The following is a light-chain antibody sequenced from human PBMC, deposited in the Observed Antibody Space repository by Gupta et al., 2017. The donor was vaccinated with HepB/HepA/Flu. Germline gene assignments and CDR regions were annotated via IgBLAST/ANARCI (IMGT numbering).Light chain of an antibody. CDR1: SLRTYH. V-gene: IGLV3-19*01. J-gene: IGLJ2*01. Sequence: SSELTQDPAVSVALGQTVRITCHGNSLRTYHASWYQQRPGQAPVLVIYGKDNRPSGIPDRFSGSSSGNTASLTITGAQAEDEADYYCNSRDTSGNYLMVFGGGTKLTV. CDR2: GKD. CDR3: NSRDTSGNYLMV.